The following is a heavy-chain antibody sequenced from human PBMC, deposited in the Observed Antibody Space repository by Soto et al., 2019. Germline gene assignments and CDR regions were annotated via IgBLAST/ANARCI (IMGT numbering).Heavy chain of an antibody. CDR3: ARGETRYYDFWSGGGGRNYYYYYGMDV. CDR1: GGSFSGYY. J-gene: IGHJ6*02. CDR2: INHSGST. V-gene: IGHV4-34*01. Sequence: SETLSLTCAVYGGSFSGYYWSWIRQPPGKGLEWIGEINHSGSTNYNPSLKSRVTISVDTSKNQFSLKLSSVTAADTAVYYCARGETRYYDFWSGGGGRNYYYYYGMDVWGQGTTVTVSS. D-gene: IGHD3-3*01.